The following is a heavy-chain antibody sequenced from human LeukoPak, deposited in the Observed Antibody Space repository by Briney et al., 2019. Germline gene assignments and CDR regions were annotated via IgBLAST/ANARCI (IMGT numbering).Heavy chain of an antibody. CDR1: GGSISNSNW. D-gene: IGHD1-26*01. Sequence: SETLSLTCAVSGGSISNSNWWSWVRQPPGKGLEWIGEIYHSGSTNYNPSLKSRVTISVDKSKNQFSLTLSSMTAADTAVYYCARDAPVGATSDDAFDIWGQGTMVTVSS. V-gene: IGHV4-4*02. CDR3: ARDAPVGATSDDAFDI. J-gene: IGHJ3*02. CDR2: IYHSGST.